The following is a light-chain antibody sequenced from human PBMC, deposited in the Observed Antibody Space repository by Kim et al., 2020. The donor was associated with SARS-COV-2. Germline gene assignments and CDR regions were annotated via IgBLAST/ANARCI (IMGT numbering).Light chain of an antibody. V-gene: IGLV3-19*01. J-gene: IGLJ3*02. CDR3: NSRDSSGNHWV. CDR2: GQN. Sequence: SSELTQDPAVSVASGQTVRITCQGDSLRSYYASWYQQKPGQAPVLVIYGQNNRPSGIPDRFSGSSSGNTASLTITGAQAEDEADYYCNSRDSSGNHWVFGGGTQLTVL. CDR1: SLRSYY.